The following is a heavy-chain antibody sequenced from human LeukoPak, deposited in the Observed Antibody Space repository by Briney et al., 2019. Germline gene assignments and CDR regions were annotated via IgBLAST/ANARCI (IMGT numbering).Heavy chain of an antibody. Sequence: GGSLRLSCAASGFTFSSYAISWVRQAPGKGLEWVSAISGSGGSTYYADSVKGRFTISRDNSKNTLYLQMNSLRAEDTAVYYCAKDVRSCSSSTSCYGGGDYWGQGTLVTVSS. D-gene: IGHD2-2*01. CDR2: ISGSGGST. J-gene: IGHJ4*02. CDR3: AKDVRSCSSSTSCYGGGDY. V-gene: IGHV3-23*01. CDR1: GFTFSSYA.